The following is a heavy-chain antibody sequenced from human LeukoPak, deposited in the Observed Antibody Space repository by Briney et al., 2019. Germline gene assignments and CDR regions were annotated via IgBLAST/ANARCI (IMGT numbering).Heavy chain of an antibody. D-gene: IGHD6-6*01. CDR3: AKDHGIAARHKAYYYYGMDV. CDR2: IYYSGST. CDR1: GGSISSSSYY. Sequence: SETLSLTCTVSGGSISSSSYYWGWIRQPPGKGLEWIGSIYYSGSTYYNPSLKSRVTISVDTSKNQFSLKLSSVTAADTAVYYCAKDHGIAARHKAYYYYGMDVWGQGTTVTVSS. J-gene: IGHJ6*02. V-gene: IGHV4-39*02.